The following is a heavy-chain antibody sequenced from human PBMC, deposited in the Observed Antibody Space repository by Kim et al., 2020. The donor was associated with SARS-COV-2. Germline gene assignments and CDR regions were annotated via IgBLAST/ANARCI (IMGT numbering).Heavy chain of an antibody. Sequence: GGSLRLSCAASGFTFSSYAMNWVRQAPGKGLEWVSAISGSGGSTYYADSVKGRFTISRHNSKNTLYLQMNSLRAEDTAVYYCAKGGTIHDYDDHFDLWGPGTLVTVAS. CDR1: GFTFSSYA. CDR3: AKGGTIHDYDDHFDL. V-gene: IGHV3-23*01. J-gene: IGHJ5*02. D-gene: IGHD4-17*01. CDR2: ISGSGGST.